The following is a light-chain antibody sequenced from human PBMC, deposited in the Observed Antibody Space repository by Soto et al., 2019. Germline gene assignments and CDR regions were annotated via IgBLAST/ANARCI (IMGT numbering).Light chain of an antibody. CDR1: QSVSSSY. CDR3: QQYGSSPLT. V-gene: IGKV3-20*01. J-gene: IGKJ4*01. Sequence: EIVLTQSPGTLSLSPGERATLSCRASQSVSSSYLACYQQKPGQAPRLLIDGASSRDTGIPDRFSGSGSGTDFTLTISSLEPDDFAVYYCQQYGSSPLTFGGGTKVEIK. CDR2: GAS.